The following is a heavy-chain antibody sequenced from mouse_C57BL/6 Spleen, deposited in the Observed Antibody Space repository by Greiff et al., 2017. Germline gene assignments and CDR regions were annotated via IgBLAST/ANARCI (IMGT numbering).Heavy chain of an antibody. CDR2: IDPSDSYT. CDR1: GYTFTSYW. V-gene: IGHV1-50*01. J-gene: IGHJ2*01. CDR3: ARGDSSYYFVY. Sequence: VQLQQPGAELVKPGASVKLSCKASGYTFTSYWMQWVKQRPGQGLEWIGEIDPSDSYTNYNQKFKGKATLTVDTSSSTAYMQLSSLTSEDSAVYYCARGDSSYYFVYWGQGTTLTVSS. D-gene: IGHD1-1*01.